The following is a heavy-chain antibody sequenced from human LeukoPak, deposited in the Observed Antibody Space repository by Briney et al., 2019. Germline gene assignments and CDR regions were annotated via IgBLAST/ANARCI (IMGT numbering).Heavy chain of an antibody. CDR3: AKARPARNVTSGDNWFDP. CDR1: GFNFDDYD. Sequence: GRSLRLSCAGSGFNFDDYDMHWVRHPPGKGLEWVSSISSNSGNIAYADSVKGRFTISRDNARNSLYLQMNSLRPEDTALYYCAKARPARNVTSGDNWFDPCREGTLVTVSS. D-gene: IGHD2-15*01. CDR2: ISSNSGNI. V-gene: IGHV3-9*01. J-gene: IGHJ5*02.